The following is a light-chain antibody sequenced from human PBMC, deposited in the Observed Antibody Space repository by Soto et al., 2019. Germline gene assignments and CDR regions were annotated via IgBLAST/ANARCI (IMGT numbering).Light chain of an antibody. CDR3: CSYAGSVV. J-gene: IGLJ2*01. V-gene: IGLV2-23*02. CDR1: SSDVGSYNL. CDR2: EVS. Sequence: QSALTQPASVSGSPGQSITISCTGTSSDVGSYNLVSWYQQHPGKAPKLMISEVSKPPSGVSNRFSGSKSGNTASLTISGLQAEDEADYYCCSYAGSVVFGGGTKVTVL.